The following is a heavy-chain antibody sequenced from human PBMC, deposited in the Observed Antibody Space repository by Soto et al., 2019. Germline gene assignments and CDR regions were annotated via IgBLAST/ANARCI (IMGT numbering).Heavy chain of an antibody. J-gene: IGHJ3*02. CDR2: ISYDGSNK. V-gene: IGHV3-30-3*01. Sequence: PGGSPRLSCAVSGFTFSSYAMHWVSQAPGKGLEWVAVISYDGSNKYYADSVKGRFTISRDNSKNTLYLQMNSVRAEEKAVYYCAPDSPPLSDIPVAGNDAFDIWGQGTMVTVS. CDR3: APDSPPLSDIPVAGNDAFDI. CDR1: GFTFSSYA. D-gene: IGHD6-19*01.